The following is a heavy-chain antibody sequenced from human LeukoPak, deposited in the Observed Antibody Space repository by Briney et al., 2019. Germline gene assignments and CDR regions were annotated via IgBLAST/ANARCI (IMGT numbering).Heavy chain of an antibody. CDR2: IYYSGST. V-gene: IGHV4-31*03. CDR1: GGSISSGGYY. J-gene: IGHJ4*02. D-gene: IGHD3-22*01. CDR3: ARAQYYYDSSGYYPYYFDY. Sequence: SQTLSLTCTVSGGSISSGGYYWSWIRQHPGKGLEWIGYIYYSGSTYYNPSLKSRVTISVDTSKNQFSLKLSSVTAADTAVYYCARAQYYYDSSGYYPYYFDYWGQGTLVTVSS.